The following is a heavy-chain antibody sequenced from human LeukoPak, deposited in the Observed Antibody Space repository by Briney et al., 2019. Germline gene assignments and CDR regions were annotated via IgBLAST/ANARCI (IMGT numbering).Heavy chain of an antibody. J-gene: IGHJ5*02. CDR1: GGPISSGDYY. D-gene: IGHD3-22*01. Sequence: SETLSLTCTVSGGPISSGDYYWSWIRQPPGKGLEWIAYMYDSGSTYYNPSLKSRVTMSADTSKNQLSLKLSSVTAADTAAYYCARPYYYDSRIDPWGQGILVTVSS. V-gene: IGHV4-30-4*01. CDR2: MYDSGST. CDR3: ARPYYYDSRIDP.